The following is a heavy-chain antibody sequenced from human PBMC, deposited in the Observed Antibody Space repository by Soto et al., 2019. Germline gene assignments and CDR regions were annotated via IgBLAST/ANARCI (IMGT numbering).Heavy chain of an antibody. CDR3: ARVERGTATTVVDAFDI. V-gene: IGHV4-34*01. Sequence: QVQLQQWGAGLLKPSETLSLTCAVYGGFVSSGSYYWSWIRQHPGKGLEWIGEMSHSGGTHFNPSGKSRVTISVDTPKNHFSLKMSSVTAADTALYYCARVERGTATTVVDAFDIWGPGTMVTVSS. D-gene: IGHD1-1*01. CDR2: MSHSGGT. J-gene: IGHJ3*02. CDR1: GGFVSSGSYY.